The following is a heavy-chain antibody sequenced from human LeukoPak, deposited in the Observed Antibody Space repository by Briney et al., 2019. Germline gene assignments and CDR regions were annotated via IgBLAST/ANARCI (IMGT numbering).Heavy chain of an antibody. Sequence: GASVKVSCKASGGTFSSYAISWVRQAPGQGLEWMGRIIPILGIANYAQKFQGRVTITADKSTSTAYMKLSSLRSEDTDVYYCARERVYGSGNDGMDVWGQGTTVSVSS. J-gene: IGHJ6*02. CDR1: GGTFSSYA. CDR3: ARERVYGSGNDGMDV. V-gene: IGHV1-69*04. D-gene: IGHD3-10*01. CDR2: IIPILGIA.